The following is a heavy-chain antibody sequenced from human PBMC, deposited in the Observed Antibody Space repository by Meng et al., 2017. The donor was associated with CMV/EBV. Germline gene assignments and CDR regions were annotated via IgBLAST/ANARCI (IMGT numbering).Heavy chain of an antibody. J-gene: IGHJ4*02. Sequence: GESLKISCAASGFTFSSYSMNWVRQAPGKGLEWVSSISSSSSYIYYADSVKGRFTISRDNAKNSLYLQMNSLRAEDTAVYYCARSRRHYDNLTFYSWGYFDLWGQGTLVTVSS. CDR1: GFTFSSYS. CDR2: ISSSSSYI. D-gene: IGHD3-9*01. CDR3: ARSRRHYDNLTFYSWGYFDL. V-gene: IGHV3-21*01.